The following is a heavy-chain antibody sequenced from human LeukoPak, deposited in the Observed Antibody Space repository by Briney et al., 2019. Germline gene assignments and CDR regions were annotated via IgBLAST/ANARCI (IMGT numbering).Heavy chain of an antibody. CDR1: GFSFSTHK. Sequence: GGSLRLSCAASGFSFSTHKMSWVRQAPGKGLEWVAVISYDGTKIYYADSAKGRFTISRDNSKNMVYLQMNSLRAEGTALFYCARDSVKLPGISYFDNWGQGTLVTVSS. CDR3: ARDSVKLPGISYFDN. CDR2: ISYDGTKI. V-gene: IGHV3-30-3*01. D-gene: IGHD3-3*02. J-gene: IGHJ1*01.